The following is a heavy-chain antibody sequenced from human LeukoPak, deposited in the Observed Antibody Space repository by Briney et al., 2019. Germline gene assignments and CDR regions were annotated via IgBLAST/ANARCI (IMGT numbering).Heavy chain of an antibody. V-gene: IGHV3-43D*03. CDR1: GFTFDDYA. Sequence: GGSLRLSCAASGFTFDDYAMHWVRQAPGKGLEWVSLISWDGGITYYADSVKGRFTISRDNSKNSLYLQMNSLRAEDTALYYCAKDIFNSVRGGDAFDIWGQGTMVTVSS. CDR3: AKDIFNSVRGGDAFDI. D-gene: IGHD4-23*01. J-gene: IGHJ3*02. CDR2: ISWDGGIT.